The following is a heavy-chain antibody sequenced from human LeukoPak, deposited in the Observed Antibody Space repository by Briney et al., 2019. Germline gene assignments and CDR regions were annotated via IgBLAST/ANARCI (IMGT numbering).Heavy chain of an antibody. Sequence: SGPTLVNPTETLTLTCTVSGFSLSNARMGVSWIRQPPGKALEWLAHIFSNDEKSYSTSLKSRLTISKDTSKSQVVLTMTHMDPVDTATYYCARGYCSSTSCYMGSNNWFDPWCQGTLVTVSS. CDR2: IFSNDEK. CDR3: ARGYCSSTSCYMGSNNWFDP. D-gene: IGHD2-2*02. J-gene: IGHJ5*02. V-gene: IGHV2-26*01. CDR1: GFSLSNARMG.